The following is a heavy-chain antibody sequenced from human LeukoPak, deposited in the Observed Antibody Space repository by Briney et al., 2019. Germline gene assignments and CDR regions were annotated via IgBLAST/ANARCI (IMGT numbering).Heavy chain of an antibody. CDR2: INPSGGST. CDR3: ASGQLWFGELDY. D-gene: IGHD3-10*01. V-gene: IGHV1-46*04. J-gene: IGHJ4*02. Sequence: ASVKVSCKASGYTFTSYYMHWVRQAPGQGLEWMGIINPSGGSTRYAQRLQGRVTMTRDTSTSTVYMELSSVRSEDTAVYYCASGQLWFGELDYWGQGTLVTVSS. CDR1: GYTFTSYY.